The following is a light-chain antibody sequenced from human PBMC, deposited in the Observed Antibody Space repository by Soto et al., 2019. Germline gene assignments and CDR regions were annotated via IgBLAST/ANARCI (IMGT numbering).Light chain of an antibody. CDR3: CSYSGSSTIVV. J-gene: IGLJ2*01. Sequence: QSALTQPASVSGSTRQSITISCTGTSSEVGGYNFVSWYQQHPGKAPRLMIFDVDNRPSGVSTRFSGSKSGNTASLTISGLQAEDEADYYCCSYSGSSTIVVFGGGTKLTVL. V-gene: IGLV2-14*03. CDR2: DVD. CDR1: SSEVGGYNF.